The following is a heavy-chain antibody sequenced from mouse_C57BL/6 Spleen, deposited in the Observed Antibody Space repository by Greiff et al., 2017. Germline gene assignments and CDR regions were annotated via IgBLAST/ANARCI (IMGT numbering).Heavy chain of an antibody. D-gene: IGHD1-1*01. J-gene: IGHJ3*01. V-gene: IGHV14-2*01. Sequence: EVKLVESGAELVKPGASVKLSCTASGFNIKDYYMHWVKQRTEQGLEWIGRIDPEDGETKYAPKFQGKATITADTSSNTAYLQLSSLTSEDTAVYYCAPDYYGSRGGFAYWGQGTLVTVSA. CDR3: APDYYGSRGGFAY. CDR2: IDPEDGET. CDR1: GFNIKDYY.